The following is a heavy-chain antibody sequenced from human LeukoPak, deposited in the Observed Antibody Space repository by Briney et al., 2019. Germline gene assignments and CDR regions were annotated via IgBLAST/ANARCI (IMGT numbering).Heavy chain of an antibody. J-gene: IGHJ3*02. V-gene: IGHV1-18*01. CDR2: ISAYNGNT. D-gene: IGHD2-2*01. CDR1: GYTFTSYG. Sequence: ASVKVSFKASGYTFTSYGISWVRQAPGQGLEWMGWISAYNGNTNYAQKLQGRVTMTTDTSTSTAYMELRSLRSDDTAVYYCARDSRDIVVVPAAMHDAFDIWGQGTMVTVSS. CDR3: ARDSRDIVVVPAAMHDAFDI.